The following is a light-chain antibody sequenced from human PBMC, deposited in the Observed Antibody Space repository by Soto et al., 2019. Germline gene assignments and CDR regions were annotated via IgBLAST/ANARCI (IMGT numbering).Light chain of an antibody. J-gene: IGKJ4*01. CDR2: WAS. CDR3: QQYFGTPLT. V-gene: IGKV4-1*01. Sequence: DIVMTQSPDSLAVSLGERATINCRSSQSVLYSSNNKNYLAWYQQKPGQPPKLLFYWASSRQSGVPDRFSGSGSGTDFPLTIRSLQAEDVAVYYCQQYFGTPLTFGGGTTVEIK. CDR1: QSVLYSSNNKNY.